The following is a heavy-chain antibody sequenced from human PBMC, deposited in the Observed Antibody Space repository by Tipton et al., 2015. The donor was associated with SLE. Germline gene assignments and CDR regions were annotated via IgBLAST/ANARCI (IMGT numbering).Heavy chain of an antibody. J-gene: IGHJ4*02. CDR3: ARGTSGGY. V-gene: IGHV3-7*03. D-gene: IGHD2-2*01. Sequence: SLRLSCAASGFTVSSNYLMSLGRQAPGKGLEWVANIKEDRSERYYVDSVKGRFTIARDNAKNSLYLQMISLRAEDTAVYYCARGTSGGYWGQGTLVTVAS. CDR2: IKEDRSER. CDR1: GFTVSSNYL.